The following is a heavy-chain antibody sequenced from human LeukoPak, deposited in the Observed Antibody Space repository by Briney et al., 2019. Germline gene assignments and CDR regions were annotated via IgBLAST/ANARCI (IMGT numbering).Heavy chain of an antibody. V-gene: IGHV3-7*01. J-gene: IGHJ4*02. Sequence: GGSLRLSCAASGFTFSSYWMSGVRQAPGKGLEWVANIKQDGSEKYYVDSVKGRFTISRDNAKNSLYLQMNSLRAEDTAVYYCARDTKYYYDSSGYQYWGQGTLVTVSS. CDR3: ARDTKYYYDSSGYQY. D-gene: IGHD3-22*01. CDR1: GFTFSSYW. CDR2: IKQDGSEK.